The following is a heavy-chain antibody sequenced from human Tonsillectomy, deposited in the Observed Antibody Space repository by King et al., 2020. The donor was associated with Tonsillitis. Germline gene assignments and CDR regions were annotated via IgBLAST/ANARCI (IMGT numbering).Heavy chain of an antibody. CDR1: GFTFSGYW. V-gene: IGHV3-7*03. J-gene: IGHJ4*02. CDR3: ARDLGDYDASGSYSNAGFDF. CDR2: IKQDGSEK. D-gene: IGHD3-10*01. Sequence: VQLVESGGGLVQPGGSLRLSCAASGFTFSGYWMTWVRQAPGKGLEWVANIKQDGSEKYYVASVKGRFTISRDNAKNSLYLQMNSLRAEDTAVYYCARDLGDYDASGSYSNAGFDFWGQGALVTVSS.